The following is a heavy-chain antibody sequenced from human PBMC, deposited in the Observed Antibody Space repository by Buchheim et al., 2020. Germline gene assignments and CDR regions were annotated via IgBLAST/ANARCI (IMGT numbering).Heavy chain of an antibody. J-gene: IGHJ4*02. CDR3: ARVGGLRFLEWLFHYFDY. Sequence: QVQLQQWGAGLLKPSETLSLTCAVYGGSFSGYYWSWIRQPPGKGLEWIGEINHSGSTNYNPSLKSRVTISVDTSKSQFSLKLSSVTAADTAVYYCARVGGLRFLEWLFHYFDYWGQGTL. CDR2: INHSGST. V-gene: IGHV4-34*01. D-gene: IGHD3-3*01. CDR1: GGSFSGYY.